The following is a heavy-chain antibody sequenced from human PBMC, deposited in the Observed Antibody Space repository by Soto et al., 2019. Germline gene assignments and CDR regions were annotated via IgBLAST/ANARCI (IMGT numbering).Heavy chain of an antibody. V-gene: IGHV1-8*01. CDR2: MNPNSGNT. J-gene: IGHJ4*02. CDR3: ARWDYGDYARFDY. CDR1: GYTFTSHD. D-gene: IGHD4-17*01. Sequence: QVQLVQSGAEVRKPGASVKVSCKASGYTFTSHDINWVRQATGQGLEWMGWMNPNSGNTGYAQKFRGRVTMTRNTSISTAYMELSSLRSEDTAVYYCARWDYGDYARFDYWGQGTLVTVSS.